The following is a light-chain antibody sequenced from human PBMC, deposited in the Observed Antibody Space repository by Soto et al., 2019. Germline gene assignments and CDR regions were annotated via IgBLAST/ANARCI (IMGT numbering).Light chain of an antibody. J-gene: IGLJ3*02. Sequence: QSVLTQPPSVSGAPGQRVTISGTGSSSNFGAGYDVHWYQQFPGTAPKLLIFGNNNRPSRVPDRFSGSKSVTSASLTITGLQAEDEADYYCQSFDTSLGGSVFGGGTQLTVL. CDR2: GNN. V-gene: IGLV1-40*01. CDR1: SSNFGAGYD. CDR3: QSFDTSLGGSV.